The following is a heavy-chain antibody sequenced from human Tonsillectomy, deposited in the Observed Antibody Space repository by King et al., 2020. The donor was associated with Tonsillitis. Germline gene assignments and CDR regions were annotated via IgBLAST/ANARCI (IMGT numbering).Heavy chain of an antibody. CDR2: ISTYNGNT. D-gene: IGHD4-17*01. V-gene: IGHV1-18*04. CDR1: GYTFSSYG. J-gene: IGHJ4*02. Sequence: QLVQSGAELKRPGASVKVSCKASGYTFSSYGICWVRQVPGQGLEWMGWISTYNGNTNYAQKIQGRVTMTTDTSTSTAYMELRSLRSDDTAVYYCARDSPDYGAHVGFTYWGQGTLVTVSS. CDR3: ARDSPDYGAHVGFTY.